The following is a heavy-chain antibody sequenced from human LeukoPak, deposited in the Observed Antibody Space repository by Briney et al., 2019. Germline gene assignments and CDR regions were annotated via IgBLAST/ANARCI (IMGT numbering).Heavy chain of an antibody. Sequence: SVKVSCKASGGTFSSYAISWVRQAPGQGLEWMGGIIPIFGTAPYAQKFQGRVTITTDESTSTAYMELSSLRSEDTAVYYCARGCSGGSCYDYYFDYWGQGTLVTVSS. CDR3: ARGCSGGSCYDYYFDY. D-gene: IGHD2-15*01. CDR2: IIPIFGTA. J-gene: IGHJ4*02. CDR1: GGTFSSYA. V-gene: IGHV1-69*05.